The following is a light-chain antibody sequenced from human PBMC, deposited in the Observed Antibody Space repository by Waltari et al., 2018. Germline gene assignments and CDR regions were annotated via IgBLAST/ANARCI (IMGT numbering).Light chain of an antibody. CDR3: ISYISSDTLEL. V-gene: IGLV2-14*03. Sequence: HSALTQPASVSGSPGQSITISCTGTSSDVGGYNYVSWYQQHPGKAPKLMIFDFSLPPAGSSTRFSGSTSGNTASLTSSGLHAEDEAYYYCISYISSDTLELFGGGTSLTVL. CDR2: DFS. J-gene: IGLJ2*01. CDR1: SSDVGGYNY.